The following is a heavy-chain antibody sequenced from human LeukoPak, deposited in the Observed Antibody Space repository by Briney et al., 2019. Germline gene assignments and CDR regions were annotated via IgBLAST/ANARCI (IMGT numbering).Heavy chain of an antibody. D-gene: IGHD6-13*01. CDR1: GVSIISYY. Sequence: SETLSLTCTVSGVSIISYYWNWIRQPPGKGPEWIAFIHSSGSTGYNPSLKSRFTLSLDTSKNHFSLKVTSMTAADTGVYYCARSLPGAIGAADFWGQGTLVTVSS. CDR2: IHSSGST. V-gene: IGHV4-59*01. J-gene: IGHJ4*02. CDR3: ARSLPGAIGAADF.